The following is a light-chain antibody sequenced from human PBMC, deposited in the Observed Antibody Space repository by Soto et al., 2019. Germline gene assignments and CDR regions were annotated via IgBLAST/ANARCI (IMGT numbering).Light chain of an antibody. CDR2: DAS. CDR1: QSISSW. J-gene: IGKJ1*01. V-gene: IGKV1-5*01. CDR3: QQYNSYST. Sequence: DIQITQSPSTLSASVGDSFTITCRASQSISSWLAWYQQKPGKAPKLLIYDASSLESGVPSRFSGSGSGTEFTLTISSLQPDDFATYYCQQYNSYSTFGQGTKVDIK.